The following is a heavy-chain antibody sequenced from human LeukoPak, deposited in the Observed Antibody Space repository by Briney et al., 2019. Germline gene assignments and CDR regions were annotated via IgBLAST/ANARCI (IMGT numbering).Heavy chain of an antibody. CDR2: ISWSSGSI. CDR3: AKANAGIAARHGMDV. CDR1: GFTFDDYA. D-gene: IGHD6-6*01. Sequence: GRSLRLSCAASGFTFDDYAMHWVRQAPGKGLEWVSGISWSSGSIGYADSVKGRFTISRDNAKNSLYLQMNSLRAEDTALYYCAKANAGIAARHGMDVWGQGTTVTVSS. J-gene: IGHJ6*02. V-gene: IGHV3-9*01.